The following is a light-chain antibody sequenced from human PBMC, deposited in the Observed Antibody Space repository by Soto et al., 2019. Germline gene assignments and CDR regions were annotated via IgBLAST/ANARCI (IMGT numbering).Light chain of an antibody. V-gene: IGKV3-15*01. Sequence: EIVMTQSPATLSVSPGERATLSCRASQSVSNNLAWYQKKPGQAPRLLIYGASTRATGIPARFSGGGSGTEFTLTISSLQSQDFAVYYCQQYNNRWTFGQGTRVEIK. J-gene: IGKJ1*01. CDR2: GAS. CDR1: QSVSNN. CDR3: QQYNNRWT.